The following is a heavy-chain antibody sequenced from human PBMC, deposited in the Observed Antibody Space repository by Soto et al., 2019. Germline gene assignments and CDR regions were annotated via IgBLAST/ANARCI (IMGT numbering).Heavy chain of an antibody. CDR3: ARQTLDIVATNGWLCEFDY. J-gene: IGHJ4*02. CDR1: GGSFSGYY. D-gene: IGHD5-12*01. V-gene: IGHV4-39*01. CDR2: IYYSGNT. Sequence: SETLSLTCAVHGGSFSGYYWDWIRQPPGKGLEWIGSIYYSGNTYYNPSLKSRVTISVDTSKNQFSLKLSSVTAADTAVYYCARQTLDIVATNGWLCEFDYWGQGTLVT.